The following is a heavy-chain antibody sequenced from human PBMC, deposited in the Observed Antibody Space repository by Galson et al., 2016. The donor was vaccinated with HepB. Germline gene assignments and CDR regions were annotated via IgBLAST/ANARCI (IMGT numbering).Heavy chain of an antibody. V-gene: IGHV4-59*01. D-gene: IGHD6-6*01. CDR2: IYYSGSA. J-gene: IGHJ5*02. CDR1: GGFIRSYY. CDR3: ARGASSSSYGSRWFDP. Sequence: SETLSLTCTVSGGFIRSYYWSWIRQPPGKGLEWIGYIYYSGSANYNPSLISRVTISVDSSKNQFSLKLSSVTAADTAVYFCARGASSSSYGSRWFDPWGQGILVTVSS.